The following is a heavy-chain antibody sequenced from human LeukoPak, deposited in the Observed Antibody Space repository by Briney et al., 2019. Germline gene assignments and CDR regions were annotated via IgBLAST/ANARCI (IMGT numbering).Heavy chain of an antibody. Sequence: ASVKVSCKASGYTFTSYYMRWVRQAPGQGLEWMGIINPSGGSTSYAQKFQGRVTMTRDTSTSTVYMELSSPRSEATAVYYCAREGLVVRFLVWGQGTLVTVSS. J-gene: IGHJ4*02. CDR2: INPSGGST. CDR1: GYTFTSYY. CDR3: AREGLVVRFLV. V-gene: IGHV1-46*01. D-gene: IGHD3-3*01.